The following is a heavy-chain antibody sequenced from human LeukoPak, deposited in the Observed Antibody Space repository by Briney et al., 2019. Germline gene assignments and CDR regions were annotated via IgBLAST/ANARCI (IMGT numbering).Heavy chain of an antibody. CDR3: ARGFPPGSGSRGSHAFDV. CDR1: EMSFSAYY. D-gene: IGHD6-19*01. Sequence: SETLSLTCAVSEMSFSAYYWNWIRQSPGKGLEWIGEINYGGSTKYTPSLEGRGTILIDTSKNQFSLKLSSVTAADTAVYYCARGFPPGSGSRGSHAFDVWGQGTMVTVSS. J-gene: IGHJ3*01. CDR2: INYGGST. V-gene: IGHV4-34*01.